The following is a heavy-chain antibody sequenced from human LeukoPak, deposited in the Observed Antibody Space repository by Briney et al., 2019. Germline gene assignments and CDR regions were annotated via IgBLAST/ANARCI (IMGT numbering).Heavy chain of an antibody. CDR3: AKMTLNYDFWSGYYTVPDY. CDR1: GFTFSSYA. D-gene: IGHD3-3*01. J-gene: IGHJ4*02. Sequence: GGSLRLSCAASGFTFSSYAMSWVRQAPGKGLEWVSAISGSGGSTYYADSVKGRFTISRDNSKNTLYLQMNSLRAEDTAVYYCAKMTLNYDFWSGYYTVPDYWGQGTLVTVSS. CDR2: ISGSGGST. V-gene: IGHV3-23*01.